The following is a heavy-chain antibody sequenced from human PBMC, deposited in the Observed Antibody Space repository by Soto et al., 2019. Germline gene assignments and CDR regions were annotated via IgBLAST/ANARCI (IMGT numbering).Heavy chain of an antibody. V-gene: IGHV3-23*01. Sequence: AGGSLRLSCAASGFTFSSYAMSWVRQAPGKGLEWVSAISGSGGSTYYADSVKGRFTISKDNSKNTLYLQMNSLRAEDTAVYYCAKDRSEGNGPDYWGQGTLVTVSS. J-gene: IGHJ4*02. CDR3: AKDRSEGNGPDY. CDR1: GFTFSSYA. CDR2: ISGSGGST. D-gene: IGHD3-16*02.